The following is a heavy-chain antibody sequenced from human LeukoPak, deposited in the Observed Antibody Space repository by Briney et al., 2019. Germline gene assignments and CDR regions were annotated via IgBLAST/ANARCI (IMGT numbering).Heavy chain of an antibody. CDR1: GYTLTELS. D-gene: IGHD3-10*01. J-gene: IGHJ4*02. V-gene: IGHV1-24*01. CDR3: ATVSRLLWFGESYYFDY. CDR2: FDPEDGET. Sequence: ASVKVSCKVSGYTLTELSMHWVRQAPGKGLEWMGGFDPEDGETIYAQKFQGRVTMTEDTSTDTAYMELSSLRSEDTAVYYCATVSRLLWFGESYYFDYWGQGTLSPSPQ.